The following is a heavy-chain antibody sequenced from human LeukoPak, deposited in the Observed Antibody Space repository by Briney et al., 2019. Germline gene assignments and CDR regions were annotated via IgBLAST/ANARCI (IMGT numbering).Heavy chain of an antibody. Sequence: GGSLRLSCGASGFTFRSYSMNWVRQAPGKGLEWISYISSSNSTIYYADSVKGRFTISRDNAKNSLYLQMNSLRGEDTAVYYCARGNSSGRGAFDIWGQGTMVTVSS. CDR2: ISSSNSTI. D-gene: IGHD6-19*01. V-gene: IGHV3-48*01. J-gene: IGHJ3*02. CDR1: GFTFRSYS. CDR3: ARGNSSGRGAFDI.